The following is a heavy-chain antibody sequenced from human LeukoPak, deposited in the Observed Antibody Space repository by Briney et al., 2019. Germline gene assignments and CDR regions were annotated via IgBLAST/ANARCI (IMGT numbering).Heavy chain of an antibody. V-gene: IGHV4-59*08. CDR1: GASISSHY. J-gene: IGHJ4*02. CDR2: VFYSGTT. Sequence: KPSETLSLTCTVSGASISSHYWTWIRQSPGKRLEWIGYVFYSGTTSYSPSLNSRVTISIDTSKNQFSLKLSSVTAADTAVYYCASFGRRDGYNPYYFDYWGQGSLVTVSS. D-gene: IGHD5-24*01. CDR3: ASFGRRDGYNPYYFDY.